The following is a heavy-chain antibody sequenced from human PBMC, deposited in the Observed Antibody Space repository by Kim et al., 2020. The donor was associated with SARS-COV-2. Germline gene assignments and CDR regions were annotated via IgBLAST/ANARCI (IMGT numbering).Heavy chain of an antibody. V-gene: IGHV3-49*04. D-gene: IGHD2-2*01. CDR2: IRSKAYGGTT. CDR1: GFTFGDYA. CDR3: TREGSDIVVVPAVKNFQH. Sequence: GGSLRLSCTASGFTFGDYAMSWVRQAPGKGLEWVGFIRSKAYGGTTEYAASVKGRFTISRDDSKSIAYLQMNSLKTEDTAVYYCTREGSDIVVVPAVKNFQHWGQGTLVTVSS. J-gene: IGHJ1*01.